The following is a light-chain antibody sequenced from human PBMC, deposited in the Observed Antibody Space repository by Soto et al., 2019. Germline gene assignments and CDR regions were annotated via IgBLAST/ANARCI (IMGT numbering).Light chain of an antibody. CDR1: PSVTSY. J-gene: IGKJ1*01. Sequence: EIGLTQSPATLSLSTGERATLSCRASPSVTSYLAWYRQKPGQPHRLLIYAASNMAAGVPSRFSGSGSGTDFTITIGRLAHEDFAVYYRQNYGSSTTLGQGTKVDIK. V-gene: IGKV3-11*01. CDR2: AAS. CDR3: QNYGSSTT.